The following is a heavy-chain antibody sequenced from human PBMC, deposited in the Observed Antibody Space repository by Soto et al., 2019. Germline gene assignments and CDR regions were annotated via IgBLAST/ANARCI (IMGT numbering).Heavy chain of an antibody. D-gene: IGHD1-26*01. J-gene: IGHJ4*02. CDR2: INSRSNNT. CDR3: VREDGLVGSNSAFDY. Sequence: EVQVVESGGGLVKPGGSLRLSCATSGFSFSNYNMNWVRQAPGKGLEWVSSINSRSNNTYYTDSVKGRFAISRDNPKNSLYLQMDSLRVEDTAVYYCVREDGLVGSNSAFDYWGQGTLVTVSS. V-gene: IGHV3-21*02. CDR1: GFSFSNYN.